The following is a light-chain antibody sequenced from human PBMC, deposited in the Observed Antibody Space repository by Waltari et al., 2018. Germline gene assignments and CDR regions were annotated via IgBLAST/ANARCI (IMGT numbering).Light chain of an antibody. CDR2: KAS. CDR3: QQYNSYSWT. V-gene: IGKV1-5*03. CDR1: QRISSW. J-gene: IGKJ1*01. Sequence: DIQMTQSPSTLSASVGDRVTITCRASQRISSWLAWYQQKPGKAPKLLIYKASSLESGVPSRFSGSGSGTAFTLTISSLQPDDFATYYCQQYNSYSWTFGQGTKVEIK.